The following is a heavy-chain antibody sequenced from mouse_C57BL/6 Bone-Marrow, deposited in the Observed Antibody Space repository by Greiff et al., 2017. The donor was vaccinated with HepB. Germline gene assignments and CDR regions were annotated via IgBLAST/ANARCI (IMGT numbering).Heavy chain of an antibody. Sequence: EVQGVESGGGLVQPGGSLKLSCAASGFTFSDYYMYWVRQTPEKRLEWVAYISNGGGSTYYPDTVKGRFTISRDNAKNTLYLQMSRLKSEDTAMYYCARGFDYWGQGTTLTVSS. J-gene: IGHJ2*01. V-gene: IGHV5-12*01. CDR1: GFTFSDYY. CDR3: ARGFDY. CDR2: ISNGGGST.